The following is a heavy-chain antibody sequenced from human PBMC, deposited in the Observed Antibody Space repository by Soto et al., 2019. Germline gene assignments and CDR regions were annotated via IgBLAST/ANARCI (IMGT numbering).Heavy chain of an antibody. Sequence: PGGSLRLSSAASGFTFSSYTMSWVRPAPGKGLEWISYIYASSDPIRYADSVKGRFTASRDNAKNTLYLQMTSLTDEDTAVYYCARDRACAFDYWGQGALVTVSS. J-gene: IGHJ4*02. CDR2: IYASSDPI. CDR1: GFTFSSYT. CDR3: ARDRACAFDY. V-gene: IGHV3-48*02.